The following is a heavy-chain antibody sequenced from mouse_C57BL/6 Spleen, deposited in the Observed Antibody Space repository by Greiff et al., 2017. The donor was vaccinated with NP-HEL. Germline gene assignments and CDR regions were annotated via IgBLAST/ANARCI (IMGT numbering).Heavy chain of an antibody. CDR1: GYTFTSYW. J-gene: IGHJ2*01. D-gene: IGHD3-2*02. CDR2: IYPSDSGT. Sequence: QVQLQQPGAELVRPGSSVKLSCKASGYTFTSYWMDWVKQRPGQGLEWIGNIYPSDSGTHYNQKFKDKATLTVDKSSSTAYMQLSSLTSEDSAVYYCARSTAQATPDYWGQGTTLTVSS. CDR3: ARSTAQATPDY. V-gene: IGHV1-61*01.